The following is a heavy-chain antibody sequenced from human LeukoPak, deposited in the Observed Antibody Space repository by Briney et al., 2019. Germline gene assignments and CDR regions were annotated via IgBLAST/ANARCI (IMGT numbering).Heavy chain of an antibody. CDR3: ATQQLGVVY. J-gene: IGHJ4*02. V-gene: IGHV4-59*01. CDR1: GGSXXSYY. CDR2: IYYSGST. D-gene: IGHD6-13*01. Sequence: TXXLXXIXSGGSXXSYYWNWIRQPPGKGLEWIGYIYYSGSTNYNPSLKSRVTLSVDTSKNQFSLKLSSVTAADTAVYYCATQQLGVVYWGQGTLVTVSS.